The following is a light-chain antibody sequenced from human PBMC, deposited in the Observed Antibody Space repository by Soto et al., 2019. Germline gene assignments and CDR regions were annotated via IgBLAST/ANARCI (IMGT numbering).Light chain of an antibody. Sequence: EIVLMQSPGTLSLSPGERATLSCRAIQSVRSNFLAWYQQKPGQAPRLLIYGASSRATGIPDRFSGSGSGTDFTLTISRLEPEDFAVYYCQQYGSSPPWTFGQGTKVDIK. J-gene: IGKJ1*01. V-gene: IGKV3-20*01. CDR2: GAS. CDR3: QQYGSSPPWT. CDR1: QSVRSNF.